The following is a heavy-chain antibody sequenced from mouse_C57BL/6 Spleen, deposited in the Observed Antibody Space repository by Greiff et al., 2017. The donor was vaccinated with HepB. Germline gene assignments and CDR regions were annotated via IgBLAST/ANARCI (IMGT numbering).Heavy chain of an antibody. Sequence: VQVVESGPELVKPGASVKISCKASGYAFSSSWMNWVKQRPGKGLEWIGRIYPGDGDTNYNGKFKGKATLTADKSSSTAYMQLSSLTSEDSAVYFCARGGNWYYFDYWGQGTTLTVSS. CDR3: ARGGNWYYFDY. CDR1: GYAFSSSW. D-gene: IGHD4-1*01. J-gene: IGHJ2*01. CDR2: IYPGDGDT. V-gene: IGHV1-82*01.